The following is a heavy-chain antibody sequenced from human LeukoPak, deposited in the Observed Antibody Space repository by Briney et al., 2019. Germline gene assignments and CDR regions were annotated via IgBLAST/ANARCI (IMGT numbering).Heavy chain of an antibody. D-gene: IGHD3-22*01. Sequence: GGSLRLSCAASGFTLSDYAMSWVRQAPGKGLEWVSGISGSGGTIYYAGSAKGRFTISRDNSKNTMYLQMNSLRDDDTALYYCTKGPQVGSGYHPDYWGQGTLVTVSS. CDR2: ISGSGGTI. V-gene: IGHV3-23*01. CDR1: GFTLSDYA. CDR3: TKGPQVGSGYHPDY. J-gene: IGHJ4*02.